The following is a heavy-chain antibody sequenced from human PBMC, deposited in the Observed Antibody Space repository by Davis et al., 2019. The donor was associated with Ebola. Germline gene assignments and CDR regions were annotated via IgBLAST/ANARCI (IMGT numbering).Heavy chain of an antibody. CDR1: GGSISSGGYY. CDR2: IYYSGST. V-gene: IGHV4-31*03. J-gene: IGHJ5*02. Sequence: PSETLSLTCTVSGGSISSGGYYWSWIRQHPGKGLEWIGYIYYSGSTYYNPSLKSRVTISVDTSKNQFSLKLSSVTAADTAVYYCARGQGVPTRKGKNWFDPWGQGTLVTVSS. CDR3: ARGQGVPTRKGKNWFDP. D-gene: IGHD2-2*01.